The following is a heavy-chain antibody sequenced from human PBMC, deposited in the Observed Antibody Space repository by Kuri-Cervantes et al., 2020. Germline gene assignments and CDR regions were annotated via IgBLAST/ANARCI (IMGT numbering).Heavy chain of an antibody. D-gene: IGHD3-10*01. J-gene: IGHJ4*02. CDR3: ARDGNYYGSGSYFFDY. Sequence: GGSLRLSCAASGFTFSDYWMHWVRQAPGKGLVWVSHIHADGITTSYADSVRGRFTISRDNAKNSLYLQMNSLRAEDTAVYYCARDGNYYGSGSYFFDYWGQGTLVTVSS. V-gene: IGHV3-74*01. CDR2: IHADGITT. CDR1: GFTFSDYW.